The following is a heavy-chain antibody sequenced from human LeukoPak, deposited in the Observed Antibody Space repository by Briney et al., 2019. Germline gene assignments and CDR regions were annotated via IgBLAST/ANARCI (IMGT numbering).Heavy chain of an antibody. V-gene: IGHV4-34*01. Sequence: SETLSLTCAVYGGSFSGYYWSWIRQPPGEGLEWIGEVNHSGSTDYNLSLKSRVTISVDTSNNHFSLQLRSVTAADTAVYYCASHLWFGELSEYYGMDVRGQGTTVTVSS. D-gene: IGHD3-10*01. J-gene: IGHJ6*02. CDR1: GGSFSGYY. CDR3: ASHLWFGELSEYYGMDV. CDR2: VNHSGST.